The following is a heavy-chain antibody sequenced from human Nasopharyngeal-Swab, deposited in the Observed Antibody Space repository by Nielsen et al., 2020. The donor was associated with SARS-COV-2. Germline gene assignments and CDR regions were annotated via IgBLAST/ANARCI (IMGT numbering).Heavy chain of an antibody. J-gene: IGHJ4*02. D-gene: IGHD3-10*01. CDR1: GYTFTSYG. V-gene: IGHV1-18*01. CDR3: ARVGRYGSGSYNKHFDY. CDR2: ISAYNGNT. Sequence: ASVKVSCKASGYTFTSYGISWVRQAPGQGLEWMGWISAYNGNTNYAQKLQGRVTMTTDTSTSTAYMELRSLRSDDTAVYYCARVGRYGSGSYNKHFDYWGQGTLVTVSS.